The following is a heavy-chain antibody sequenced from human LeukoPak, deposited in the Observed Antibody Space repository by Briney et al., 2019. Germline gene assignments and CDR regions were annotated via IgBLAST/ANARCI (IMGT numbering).Heavy chain of an antibody. D-gene: IGHD1-26*01. CDR2: ISSSSTYI. V-gene: IGHV3-21*01. Sequence: GSLSLPCAASGFTFSSYSMNWVRQAPGKGLEWVASISSSSTYIYYADSVKGRFTISRDNAKNSLYLQMNSLRAEDMAVYYCARVYSGSYCADYWGQGTLVTVSS. CDR1: GFTFSSYS. J-gene: IGHJ4*02. CDR3: ARVYSGSYCADY.